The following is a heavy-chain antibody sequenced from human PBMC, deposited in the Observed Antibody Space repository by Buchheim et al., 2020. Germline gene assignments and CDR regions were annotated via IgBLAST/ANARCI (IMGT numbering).Heavy chain of an antibody. V-gene: IGHV3-74*01. Sequence: EVQLVESGGGLVQTGGSLRLSCAASGLTFSSYCIHWVRQAPGKGLVWVSRIKSDGSSTNYADSVKGRFTISSDNAKNTVYLQMNSLTAEDTALYYCARATDRSYYLDWGQGSL. CDR1: GLTFSSYC. D-gene: IGHD3-10*01. CDR2: IKSDGSST. J-gene: IGHJ4*02. CDR3: ARATDRSYYLD.